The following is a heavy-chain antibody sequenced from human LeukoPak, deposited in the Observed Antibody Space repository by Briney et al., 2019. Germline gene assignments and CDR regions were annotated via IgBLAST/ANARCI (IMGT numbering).Heavy chain of an antibody. Sequence: ASVKVSCKASGYIFANYGFSWVRQAPGQGLEWMGWISADNHNTKCAQKFQDRVTMTDDRSTSTVYMELRSLRSDDTAVYYWARDRRGYSAYDGEGFDYWGQGTLVTVSS. CDR3: ARDRRGYSAYDGEGFDY. CDR2: ISADNHNT. V-gene: IGHV1-18*04. D-gene: IGHD5-12*01. J-gene: IGHJ4*02. CDR1: GYIFANYG.